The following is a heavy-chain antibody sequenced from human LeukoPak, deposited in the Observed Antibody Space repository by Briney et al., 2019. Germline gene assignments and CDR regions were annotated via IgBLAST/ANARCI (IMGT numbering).Heavy chain of an antibody. CDR1: GFTFNNYC. CDR3: ARARTVAGLDY. V-gene: IGHV3-7*04. Sequence: GGSLRLSCAASGFTFNNYCMSWVRQAPGKGLEWVANIKQDGSDKYYVDSVKGRFTISRDNAKNSLYLQMNSLRAEDTAVYYCARARTVAGLDYWGQGTLVTVSS. CDR2: IKQDGSDK. D-gene: IGHD6-19*01. J-gene: IGHJ4*02.